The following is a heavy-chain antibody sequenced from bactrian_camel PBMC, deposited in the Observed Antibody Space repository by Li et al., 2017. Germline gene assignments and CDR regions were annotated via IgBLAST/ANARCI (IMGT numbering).Heavy chain of an antibody. Sequence: VQLVESGGGSVQAGGSLKLSCAASGDTYAGYPYSSICMGWFRQAPGKEREGVAAVYTGGGGTYYADSVKGRFTISQDNPNNTVYLQMNSLRPEDTAIYYCAIDLPALSMGCSWVADFANTGQGTQVTVS. CDR2: VYTGGGGT. J-gene: IGHJ4*01. V-gene: IGHV3S40*01. CDR1: GDTYAGYPYSSIC. D-gene: IGHD3*01.